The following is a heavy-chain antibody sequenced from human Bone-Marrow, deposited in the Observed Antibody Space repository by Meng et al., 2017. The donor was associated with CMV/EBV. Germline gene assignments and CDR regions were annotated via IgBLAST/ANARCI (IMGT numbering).Heavy chain of an antibody. D-gene: IGHD3-10*01. CDR3: ARDTGQGVRTDEAFDI. J-gene: IGHJ3*02. V-gene: IGHV1-2*02. CDR1: GYTFTGYY. CDR2: INPNSGGT. Sequence: ASVKVSCKASGYTFTGYYMHWVRQAPGQGLEWMGWINPNSGGTNYAQKFQDRVTMTTETSTTTAYMELRSLRSDDTALYYCARDTGQGVRTDEAFDIWGQGTRVTVSS.